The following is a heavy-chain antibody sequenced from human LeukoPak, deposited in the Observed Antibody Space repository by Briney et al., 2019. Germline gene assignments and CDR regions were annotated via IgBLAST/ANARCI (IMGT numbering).Heavy chain of an antibody. CDR1: GYTFTGYY. J-gene: IGHJ4*02. CDR2: INPNSGGT. D-gene: IGHD6-19*01. CDR3: ARDRLTSSLHSSGWYNKGDFVY. Sequence: ASVTVSCKASGYTFTGYYMHWVRQAPGQGLEWMGWINPNSGGTNYAQKFQGRVTMTRDTSISTAYMELSRLRSDDTAVYYCARDRLTSSLHSSGWYNKGDFVYWGQGTLVTVSS. V-gene: IGHV1-2*02.